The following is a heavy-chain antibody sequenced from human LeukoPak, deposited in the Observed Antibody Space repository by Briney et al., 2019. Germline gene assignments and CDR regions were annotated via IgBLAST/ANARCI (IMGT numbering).Heavy chain of an antibody. CDR3: AKEEGVVYQYGDRDY. D-gene: IGHD2-2*01. CDR2: ISGSGGST. Sequence: PGGSLRLSCAASGFTFSSYAMSWVRHAPGKGLEWVSAISGSGGSTYYADSVKGRFTISRDNSKNTLYLQMNSLRAEDTAVYYCAKEEGVVYQYGDRDYWGQGTLVTVSS. V-gene: IGHV3-23*01. J-gene: IGHJ4*02. CDR1: GFTFSSYA.